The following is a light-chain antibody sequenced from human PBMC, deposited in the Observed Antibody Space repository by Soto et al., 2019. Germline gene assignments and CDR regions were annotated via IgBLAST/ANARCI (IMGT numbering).Light chain of an antibody. CDR1: QNINNY. CDR2: DAS. J-gene: IGKJ1*01. Sequence: DIQMTQSPSSLSASVGDRVTITCQASQNINNYLNWYHQKPGRAPKLLIYDASNLEAGVPSRFSGSGSGTDFTLTISCLQSEDFATYYCQQYYSYPRTFGQVTKVDI. CDR3: QQYYSYPRT. V-gene: IGKV1-33*01.